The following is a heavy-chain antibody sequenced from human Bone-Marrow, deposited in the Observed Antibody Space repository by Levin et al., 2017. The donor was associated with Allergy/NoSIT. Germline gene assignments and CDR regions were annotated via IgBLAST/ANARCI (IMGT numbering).Heavy chain of an antibody. CDR3: ARGIERGPSYYGIDV. CDR2: IYSSGST. CDR1: GASISSEDYY. D-gene: IGHD3-10*01. J-gene: IGHJ6*02. Sequence: SETLSLTCTVSGASISSEDYYWSWIRQPPGTGLEWIGYIYSSGSTFYNPSLKSRLTISVDRPKNQFSLKLRYVTAADTAVYYCARGIERGPSYYGIDVWGQGTTVTVSS. V-gene: IGHV4-30-4*01.